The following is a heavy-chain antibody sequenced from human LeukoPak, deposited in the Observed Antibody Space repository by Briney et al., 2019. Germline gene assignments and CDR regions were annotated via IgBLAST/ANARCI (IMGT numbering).Heavy chain of an antibody. CDR3: AKGDTTWELPHDY. J-gene: IGHJ4*02. D-gene: IGHD1-26*01. Sequence: GGSLRLSCAASGFTFSSYEMNWVRQVPGKGLEWVSAISGSGGSTYYADSVKGRFTISRDKSKNTLYLQMNSLRAEDTAVYYCAKGDTTWELPHDYWGQGTLVTVSS. CDR1: GFTFSSYE. CDR2: ISGSGGST. V-gene: IGHV3-23*01.